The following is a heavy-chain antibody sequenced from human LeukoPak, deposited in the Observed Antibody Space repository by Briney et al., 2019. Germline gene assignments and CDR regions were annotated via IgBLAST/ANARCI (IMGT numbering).Heavy chain of an antibody. CDR1: GGSFSGYY. J-gene: IGHJ5*02. D-gene: IGHD3-9*01. CDR2: INHSGST. CDR3: ARLDGHLRYFDWLLTRYNWFDP. Sequence: SETLSLTCAVYGGSFSGYYWSWIRQPPGKGLEWIGEINHSGSTNYNPSLKSRVTISVDTSKNQFSLKLSSVTAADTAVYYCARLDGHLRYFDWLLTRYNWFDPWGQGTLVTVSS. V-gene: IGHV4-34*01.